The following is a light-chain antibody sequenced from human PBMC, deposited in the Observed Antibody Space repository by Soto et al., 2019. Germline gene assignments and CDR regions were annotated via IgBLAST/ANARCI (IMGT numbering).Light chain of an antibody. J-gene: IGLJ2*01. CDR3: QAWDSITVVL. CDR2: QDT. CDR1: KLGNKY. V-gene: IGLV3-1*01. Sequence: SYELTQPPSVSLSPGQTATITCSGDKLGNKYAAWYQQKAGQSPVLVIYQDTRRPSGIPERFSGSNSGNTATLTISGTQAMDEADYYCQAWDSITVVLFGGGTKLTVL.